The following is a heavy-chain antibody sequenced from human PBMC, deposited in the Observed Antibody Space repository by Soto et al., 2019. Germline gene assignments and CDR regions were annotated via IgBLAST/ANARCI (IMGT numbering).Heavy chain of an antibody. V-gene: IGHV3-23*01. CDR1: GFTFSTYA. CDR2: IGSGGTET. D-gene: IGHD3-10*01. J-gene: IGHJ4*02. Sequence: QLGGSLRLSCAASGFTFSTYAMSWVRQAPGKGLEWVSTIGSGGTETYYGDSVKGRFTISRDNSKNTLFLQMSSLSAEDTAVYYCAEGGGLWSYFDYWGQGTPVTVSS. CDR3: AEGGGLWSYFDY.